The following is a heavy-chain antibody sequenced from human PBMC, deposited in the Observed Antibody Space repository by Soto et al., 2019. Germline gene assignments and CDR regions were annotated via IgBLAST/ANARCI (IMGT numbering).Heavy chain of an antibody. CDR1: GGSISSYY. D-gene: IGHD3-10*01. CDR3: ARNNYGAGSTYFDY. Sequence: QVQLQESGPGLVKPSETLSLTCTVSGGSISSYYLSWIRQPPGKGLEWIGYIYYSGRTNYNPAFKSRVNISVDTSNNQFSVKLNCMTAAHTAVYYCARNNYGAGSTYFDYWGQGTLVTVSS. J-gene: IGHJ4*02. V-gene: IGHV4-59*08. CDR2: IYYSGRT.